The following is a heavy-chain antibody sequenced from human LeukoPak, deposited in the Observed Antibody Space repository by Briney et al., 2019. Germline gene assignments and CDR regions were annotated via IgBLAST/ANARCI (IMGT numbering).Heavy chain of an antibody. CDR2: MNPNSGNT. CDR3: ASRGGYRSYYYYYMDV. D-gene: IGHD3-22*01. Sequence: ASVKVSCKASGYTFTSYDINWVRQATGQGLERMGWMNPNSGNTGYAQKFQGRVTMTRNNSISTAYMELSSLRSEDTAVYYCASRGGYRSYYYYYMDVWGKGTTVTVSS. CDR1: GYTFTSYD. V-gene: IGHV1-8*01. J-gene: IGHJ6*03.